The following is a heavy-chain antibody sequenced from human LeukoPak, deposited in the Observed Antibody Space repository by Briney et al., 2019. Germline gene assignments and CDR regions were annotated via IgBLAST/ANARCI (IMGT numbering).Heavy chain of an antibody. V-gene: IGHV4-59*01. J-gene: IGHJ6*03. CDR1: GDSMISYY. CDR2: VSDSGNT. Sequence: SETLSLTCSVSGDSMISYYWTWMRQPPGKGLECIGFVSDSGNTDYNPSLKSRVTISVDTSGSQFSLGLTSVTAADSAVYYCARGYGYYYYYMDVWGKGTTVIVSS. D-gene: IGHD2-2*03. CDR3: ARGYGYYYYYMDV.